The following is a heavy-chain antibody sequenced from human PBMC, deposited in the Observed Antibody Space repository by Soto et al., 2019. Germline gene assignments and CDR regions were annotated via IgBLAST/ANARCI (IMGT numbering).Heavy chain of an antibody. CDR2: IITIFVTA. CDR1: GGTFSSYA. J-gene: IGHJ5*02. V-gene: IGHV1-69*06. D-gene: IGHD6-19*01. CDR3: ARSGIAVAVYNWFDP. Sequence: SVKVSCKASGGTFSSYAISWVRQAPGQGLEWMGGIITIFVTANYAQKFQGRVTITADKSTSTAYMELSSLRSEDTAVYYCARSGIAVAVYNWFDPWGQGTLVTVSS.